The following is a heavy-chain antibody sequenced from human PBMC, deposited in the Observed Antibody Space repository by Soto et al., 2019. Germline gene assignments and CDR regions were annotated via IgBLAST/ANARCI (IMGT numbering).Heavy chain of an antibody. Sequence: EVQLVESGGGLVQPGGSLRLSCAASGFTFSSYSMNWVRQAPGKGLEWVSYISSSSNTIYYADSVKGRFTISRDNAKNSLYLQMNSLRDEDTAVYYCARGNDYYDSSGYRIWYFDLWGRGTLVTVSS. CDR2: ISSSSNTI. CDR1: GFTFSSYS. CDR3: ARGNDYYDSSGYRIWYFDL. D-gene: IGHD3-22*01. J-gene: IGHJ2*01. V-gene: IGHV3-48*02.